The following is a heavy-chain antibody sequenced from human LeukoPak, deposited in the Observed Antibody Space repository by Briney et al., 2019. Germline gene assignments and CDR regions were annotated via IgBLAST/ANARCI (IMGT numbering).Heavy chain of an antibody. J-gene: IGHJ4*02. CDR2: ISGSGGST. D-gene: IGHD2-15*01. CDR1: GFTFSSYA. V-gene: IGHV3-23*01. CDR3: AKDLGVATADPVDY. Sequence: SGGSLRLSCAASGFTFSSYAMSWVRQAPGKGLEWVSAISGSGGSTYYADSVKGRFTISRDNSKNTLYLQMNSLTAEETAVYYCAKDLGVATADPVDYWGQGTLVTVSS.